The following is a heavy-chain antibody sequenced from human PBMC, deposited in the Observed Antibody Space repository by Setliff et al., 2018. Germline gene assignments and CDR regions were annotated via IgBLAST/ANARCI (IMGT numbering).Heavy chain of an antibody. CDR2: INTNTGNP. Sequence: ASVKVSCKASGYTFTSYAMNWVRQAPGQGLEWMGWINTNTGNPTYAQGFTGRFVFSLDTSVSTAYLQISSLKAEDTAVYYCAKAVETAMVAATLFFDPWGQGTLVTVSS. V-gene: IGHV7-4-1*02. J-gene: IGHJ5*02. D-gene: IGHD5-18*01. CDR3: AKAVETAMVAATLFFDP. CDR1: GYTFTSYA.